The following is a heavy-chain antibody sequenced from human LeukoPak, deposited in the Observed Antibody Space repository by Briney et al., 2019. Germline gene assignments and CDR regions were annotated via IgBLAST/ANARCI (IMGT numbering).Heavy chain of an antibody. V-gene: IGHV3-43*02. Sequence: GGSLRLSCAASGFTFDDYAMHWVRQAPGKGLEWVSLISGDGGSTYYADSVKGRFTISRDNSKNSLYLQMNSLRTEDTALYYCANDLYCSSTSCYDHYYYYGMDVWGQGTTVTVSS. CDR1: GFTFDDYA. D-gene: IGHD2-2*01. CDR3: ANDLYCSSTSCYDHYYYYGMDV. CDR2: ISGDGGST. J-gene: IGHJ6*02.